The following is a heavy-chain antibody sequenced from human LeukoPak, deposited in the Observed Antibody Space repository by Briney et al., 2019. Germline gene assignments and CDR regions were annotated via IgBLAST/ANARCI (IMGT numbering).Heavy chain of an antibody. D-gene: IGHD3-22*01. J-gene: IGHJ3*02. V-gene: IGHV1-46*01. CDR1: GYTFTGYY. CDR2: INPSGGST. Sequence: ASVKVSCKASGYTFTGYYMHWVRQAPGQGLEWMGLINPSGGSTSYAQKFQGRVTMTRDTSTSTVYMELSSLRSEDTAVYYCARSYDSSGYPDAFDIWGQGTMVTVSS. CDR3: ARSYDSSGYPDAFDI.